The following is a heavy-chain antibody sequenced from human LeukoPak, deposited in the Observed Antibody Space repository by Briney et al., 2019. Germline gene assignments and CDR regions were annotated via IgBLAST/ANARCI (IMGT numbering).Heavy chain of an antibody. Sequence: SQTLSLPCTVSGGSISSGGYYWSWIRQHPGKGLEWIGYIYYSGSTYYNPSLKSRVTISVDTSKNQFSLKLSSVTAADTAVYYCARKSGRTATGAIDYWGQGTLVTVSS. CDR1: GGSISSGGYY. CDR3: ARKSGRTATGAIDY. V-gene: IGHV4-31*03. CDR2: IYYSGST. J-gene: IGHJ4*02. D-gene: IGHD6-25*01.